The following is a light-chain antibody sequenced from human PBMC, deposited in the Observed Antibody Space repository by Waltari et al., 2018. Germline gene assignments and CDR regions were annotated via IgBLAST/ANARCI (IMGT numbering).Light chain of an antibody. CDR1: SSNIGSNP. J-gene: IGLJ6*01. V-gene: IGLV1-44*01. CDR2: TNS. CDR3: ATWDGSLNGNV. Sequence: QSVLTQPPSASGTPGQRVTISCSGSSSNIGSNPVNWYQQPPGTAPKLLIDTNSQRPSGVPDRFSGSKSGTSASLAISGLQSEDEAHYYCATWDGSLNGNVFGSGTKVIVL.